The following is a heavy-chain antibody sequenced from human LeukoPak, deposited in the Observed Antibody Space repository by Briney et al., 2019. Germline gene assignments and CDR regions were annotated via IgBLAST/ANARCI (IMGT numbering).Heavy chain of an antibody. J-gene: IGHJ4*02. CDR3: AKDRGITMVRGVIIGQIDY. CDR2: ISYDGSNK. CDR1: GFTFSSYA. D-gene: IGHD3-10*01. Sequence: GSLRLSCAASGFTFSSYAMHWVRQAPGKGLEWVAVISYDGSNKYYADSVKGRFTISRDNSKNTLYLQMNSLRAEDTAVYYCAKDRGITMVRGVIIGQIDYWGQGTLVTVSS. V-gene: IGHV3-30-3*01.